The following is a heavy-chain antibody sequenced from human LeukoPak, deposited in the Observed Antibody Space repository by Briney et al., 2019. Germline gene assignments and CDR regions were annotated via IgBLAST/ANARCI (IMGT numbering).Heavy chain of an antibody. D-gene: IGHD1-14*01. V-gene: IGHV4-31*03. CDR3: AEGKDFGPAVDD. Sequence: SQTLSLTCTVSGGSISSGGYYWSWIRQHPGKGLEWIGYIYYSGSTYYNPSLKSRVTISVDTSKNQFSLKPRSLAGPDKAVYYRAEGKDFGPAVDDRGQGTLVAVSS. CDR2: IYYSGST. CDR1: GGSISSGGYY. J-gene: IGHJ4*02.